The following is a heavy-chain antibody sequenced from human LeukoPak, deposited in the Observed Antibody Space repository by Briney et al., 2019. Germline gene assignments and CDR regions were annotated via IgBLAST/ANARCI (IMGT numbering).Heavy chain of an antibody. CDR2: INPNSGGT. CDR1: GYTFTGYY. V-gene: IGHV1-2*04. D-gene: IGHD6-19*01. CDR3: ARRLGDSSGWVFDY. J-gene: IGHJ4*01. Sequence: ASVKVSCTASGYTFTGYYIHWVRQAPGQGLEWKGWINPNSGGTNYAQKFQGWVTMTSDTSISTAYMELSRLRSDDTAVYYCARRLGDSSGWVFDYWRQRILVIVSS.